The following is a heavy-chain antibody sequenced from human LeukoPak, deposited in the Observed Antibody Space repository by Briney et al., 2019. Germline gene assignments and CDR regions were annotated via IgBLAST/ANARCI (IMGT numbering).Heavy chain of an antibody. Sequence: GESLQISCQGSGSIFTNYWIGWVRQLPGKGLEWMGIIFPDDSDTRYSPSFQGQVTISADKSRTTASLQWSSLEAAATAIYYCARLGVSGGNYFDYRGQGILVTVSS. CDR2: IFPDDSDT. D-gene: IGHD3-10*01. CDR1: GSIFTNYW. J-gene: IGHJ4*02. CDR3: ARLGVSGGNYFDY. V-gene: IGHV5-51*01.